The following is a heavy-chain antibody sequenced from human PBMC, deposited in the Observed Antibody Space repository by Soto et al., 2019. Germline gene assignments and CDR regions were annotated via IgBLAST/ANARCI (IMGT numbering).Heavy chain of an antibody. CDR2: VHKSGGT. V-gene: IGHV4-61*05. D-gene: IGHD2-21*01. CDR3: ARDKIPGLFDY. CDR1: GGSISSSSYY. J-gene: IGHJ4*02. Sequence: SETLSLTCTVSGGSISSSSYYWGWIRQPPGKGLEWIGYVHKSGGTSYKPSLNSRVTISVDTSKNQFSLKLTSVTAADTAVYYCARDKIPGLFDYWGQGTLVPGSA.